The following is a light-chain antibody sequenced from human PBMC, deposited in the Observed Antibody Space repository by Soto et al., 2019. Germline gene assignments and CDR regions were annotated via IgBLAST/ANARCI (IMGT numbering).Light chain of an antibody. CDR1: SSNIETNT. V-gene: IGLV1-44*01. Sequence: QSVLTQPPSASGTPGQRVTISCSGSSSNIETNTVNWYKQLPGMSPKLLIHSDNQRPSGVPDRFSGSKSGTSASLAISGLQPEDEADYYCAARDDSLNGFTWVFGGGTKVTVL. CDR3: AARDDSLNGFTWV. CDR2: SDN. J-gene: IGLJ3*02.